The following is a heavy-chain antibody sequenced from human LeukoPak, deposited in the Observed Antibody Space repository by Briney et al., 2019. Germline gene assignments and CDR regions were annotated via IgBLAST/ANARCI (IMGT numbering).Heavy chain of an antibody. CDR1: RGPINSHY. CDR3: ARDAGYPNWGWFDP. D-gene: IGHD3-16*01. V-gene: IGHV4-4*07. J-gene: IGHJ5*02. Sequence: SETLSLTCSVSRGPINSHYWNWIRQPAGKGREWIGRIHTSGSRNYNPSLKGRVTISVDTSTNQLSLKLNSVAAADTAVYYCARDAGYPNWGWFDPWGQGTPVIVSS. CDR2: IHTSGSR.